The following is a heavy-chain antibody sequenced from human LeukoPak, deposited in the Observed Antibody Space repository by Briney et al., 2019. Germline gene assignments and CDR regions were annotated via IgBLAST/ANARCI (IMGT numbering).Heavy chain of an antibody. CDR3: AKGRITMVRAFLDY. CDR1: GFTFDDYA. Sequence: PGRSLRLSCAASGFTFDDYAMHWVRQAPGKGLEWVSGISWNSGSIGYADSVKGRFTISRDNAKNSLYLQMNSLGAEDTALYYCAKGRITMVRAFLDYWGQGTLVTVSS. D-gene: IGHD3-10*01. J-gene: IGHJ4*02. V-gene: IGHV3-9*01. CDR2: ISWNSGSI.